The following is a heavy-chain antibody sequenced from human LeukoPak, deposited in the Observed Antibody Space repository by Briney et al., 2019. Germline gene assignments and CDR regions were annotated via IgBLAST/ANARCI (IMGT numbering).Heavy chain of an antibody. J-gene: IGHJ5*02. D-gene: IGHD6-19*01. V-gene: IGHV4-30-4*08. CDR1: GGSISSGDYY. Sequence: SETLSLTCTVSGGSISSGDYYWSWIRQPPGKGLEWIGYIYYSGSTYYNPSLKSRVTISVDTSKNQFSLKLSSVTAADTAVYYCARQITGWNNWFDPWGQGTLVTVSS. CDR2: IYYSGST. CDR3: ARQITGWNNWFDP.